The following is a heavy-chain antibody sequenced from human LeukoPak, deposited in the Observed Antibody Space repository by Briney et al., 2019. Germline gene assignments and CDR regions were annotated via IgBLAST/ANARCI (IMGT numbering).Heavy chain of an antibody. CDR2: ISGSGGST. D-gene: IGHD3-16*01. CDR3: AKVSSPERFGYYYYYGMDV. CDR1: GFTFSSYA. J-gene: IGHJ6*02. Sequence: GGSLRLSCAASGFTFSSYAMSWVRQAPGKGLEWVSAISGSGGSTNYADSVKGRFTISRDNSKNTLYLQMNSLRAEDTAVYYCAKVSSPERFGYYYYYGMDVWGQGTTVTVSS. V-gene: IGHV3-23*01.